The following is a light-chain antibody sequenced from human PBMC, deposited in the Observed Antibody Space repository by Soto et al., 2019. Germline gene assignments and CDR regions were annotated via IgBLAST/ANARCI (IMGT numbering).Light chain of an antibody. V-gene: IGKV1-27*01. J-gene: IGKJ4*01. CDR3: QKYDDAPLT. CDR2: AAS. Sequence: IQMTQSPSSLSASVGDRVTITCRASQGIRNYLAWYQQKPGKVPKLLIYAASTLQSWVPSRFSGSVSVTDFTLTISSLQPEDGATYFCQKYDDAPLTFGGGTKVDI. CDR1: QGIRNY.